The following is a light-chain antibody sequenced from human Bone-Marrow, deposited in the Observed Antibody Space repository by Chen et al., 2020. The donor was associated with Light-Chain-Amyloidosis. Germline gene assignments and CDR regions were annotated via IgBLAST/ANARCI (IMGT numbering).Light chain of an antibody. CDR2: GAS. Sequence: EIVMTQSPATLSVSPGERATISCRASQSVSSNLAWYQQKPGQAPRHLIYGASTRATGIPARFSGSGSGPEFTLTISSLQSEDFAVYYCQQYNNWPPTWTFGQGTKVEIK. CDR3: QQYNNWPPTWT. V-gene: IGKV3-15*01. J-gene: IGKJ1*01. CDR1: QSVSSN.